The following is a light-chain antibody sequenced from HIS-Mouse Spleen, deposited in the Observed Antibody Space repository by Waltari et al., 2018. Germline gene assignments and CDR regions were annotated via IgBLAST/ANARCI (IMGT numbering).Light chain of an antibody. CDR1: SSNLGAGYY. CDR3: QSYDSSLSGPVV. V-gene: IGLV1-40*01. CDR2: GNS. J-gene: IGLJ2*01. Sequence: QSVLTQPPSVSGAPGQRVTISCTGSSSNLGAGYYVHWYQQLPGTAPKLLIYGNSNRPSGVPDRFSGSKSGTSASLAITGLQAEDEADYYCQSYDSSLSGPVVFGGGTKLTVL.